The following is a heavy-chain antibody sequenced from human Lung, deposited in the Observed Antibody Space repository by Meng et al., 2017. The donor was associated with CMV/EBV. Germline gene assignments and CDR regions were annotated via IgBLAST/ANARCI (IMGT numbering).Heavy chain of an antibody. CDR2: IYYSGST. Sequence: SETXSLXCTVSGGSISSYYWSWIRQPPGKGLEWIGYIYYSGSTNYNPSLKSRVTISVDTSKNQFPLKLSSVTAADTAVYYCARVDGTYYDFWSGSVGSWFDPWXQGTXVTVSS. CDR1: GGSISSYY. CDR3: ARVDGTYYDFWSGSVGSWFDP. J-gene: IGHJ5*02. D-gene: IGHD3-3*01. V-gene: IGHV4-59*01.